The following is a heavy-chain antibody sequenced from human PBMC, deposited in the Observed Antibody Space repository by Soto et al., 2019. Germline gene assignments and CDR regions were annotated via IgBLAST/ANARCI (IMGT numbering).Heavy chain of an antibody. J-gene: IGHJ4*02. CDR3: AKETYSGSSHFDY. CDR1: GFTVSSNY. CDR2: IYSGGST. Sequence: GGSLRLSCAASGFTVSSNYMSWVRQAPGKGLEWVSVIYSGGSTYYADSVKGRFTISRDNSKNTLYLLMNSLRAEDTAVYYCAKETYSGSSHFDYWGQGTLVTVSS. V-gene: IGHV3-53*01. D-gene: IGHD1-26*01.